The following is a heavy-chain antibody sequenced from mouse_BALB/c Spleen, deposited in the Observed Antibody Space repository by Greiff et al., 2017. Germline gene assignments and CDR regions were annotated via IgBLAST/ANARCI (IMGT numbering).Heavy chain of an antibody. CDR1: GYTFTSYW. CDR3: TRGAHYYGSSHHFDV. Sequence: EVKLVESGTVLARPGASVKMSCKASGYTFTSYWMHWVKQRPGQGLEWIGAIYPGNSDTSYNQKFKGKAKLTAVTSTSTAYMELSSLTNEDSAVYYCTRGAHYYGSSHHFDVWGAGTTVTVSS. J-gene: IGHJ1*01. D-gene: IGHD1-1*01. CDR2: IYPGNSDT. V-gene: IGHV1-5*01.